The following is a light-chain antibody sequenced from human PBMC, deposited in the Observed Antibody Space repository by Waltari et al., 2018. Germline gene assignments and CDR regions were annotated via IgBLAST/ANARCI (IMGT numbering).Light chain of an antibody. J-gene: IGLJ3*02. CDR2: DDN. CDR3: QVWDSSSNHMV. Sequence: SCGLTQPPSVSVALGQTATIPCGGKSIGSKSVHWYQQERGQAPVLVIDDDNDRPSGVPERFSGSNSGKPATLTITRVDAGDEADYYCQVWDSSSNHMVFGGGTKLTVL. CDR1: SIGSKS. V-gene: IGLV3-21*02.